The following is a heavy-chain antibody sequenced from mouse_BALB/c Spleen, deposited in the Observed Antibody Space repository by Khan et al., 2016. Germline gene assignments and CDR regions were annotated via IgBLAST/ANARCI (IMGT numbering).Heavy chain of an antibody. CDR3: NASPYGNDAMDY. Sequence: VQLKQSGAELVRSGASVKLSCTASGFNIKDYYMHWVKQRPEQGLEWIGWIDPENGDTEYAPKFQGKATMTADTSSNTAYLQLSSLTSEDTAVYYCNASPYGNDAMDYWGQGTSVTVSS. CDR1: GFNIKDYY. CDR2: IDPENGDT. V-gene: IGHV14-4*02. D-gene: IGHD2-1*01. J-gene: IGHJ4*01.